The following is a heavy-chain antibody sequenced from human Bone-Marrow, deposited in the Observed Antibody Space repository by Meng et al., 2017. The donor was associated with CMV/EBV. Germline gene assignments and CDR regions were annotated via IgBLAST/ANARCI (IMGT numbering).Heavy chain of an antibody. D-gene: IGHD1-1*01. Sequence: SETLSLTCTVSGGSVSSGSYYWSWIRQPPGKGLEWIGYIYYSGSTNYNPSLKSRVTISVDTSKNQFSLKLSSVTAADTAVYYCARRVGWNDDRSFDYWGQGTLVTVSS. V-gene: IGHV4-61*01. J-gene: IGHJ4*02. CDR3: ARRVGWNDDRSFDY. CDR1: GGSVSSGSYY. CDR2: IYYSGST.